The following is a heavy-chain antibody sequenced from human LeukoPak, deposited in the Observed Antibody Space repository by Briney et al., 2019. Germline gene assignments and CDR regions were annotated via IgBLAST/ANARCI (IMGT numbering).Heavy chain of an antibody. V-gene: IGHV3-23*01. CDR3: ARDADADKGGDF. CDR2: ISSSGDST. D-gene: IGHD3-16*01. J-gene: IGHJ4*02. CDR1: GFSFSSYA. Sequence: PGGSLRLSCVASGFSFSSYAMSWVRQTPGKGLEWVSGISSSGDSTYYADSVRGRFTVSRDNANMSLSLQMNSLRAEDTAVYYCARDADADKGGDFWGQGVLVTVSS.